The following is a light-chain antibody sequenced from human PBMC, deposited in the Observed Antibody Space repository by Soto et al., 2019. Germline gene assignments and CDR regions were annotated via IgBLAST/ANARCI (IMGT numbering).Light chain of an antibody. V-gene: IGLV1-44*01. Sequence: QSVLTQPPSASGTPGQWVTNSCSGSSSNIGSNTVNWYQQLPGTAPKLLIYSNNQRPSGVPDRFSGSKSGTSASLAISGLQSEDEADYYCAAWDDSLNVLYVFGTGTKVTVL. J-gene: IGLJ1*01. CDR3: AAWDDSLNVLYV. CDR1: SSNIGSNT. CDR2: SNN.